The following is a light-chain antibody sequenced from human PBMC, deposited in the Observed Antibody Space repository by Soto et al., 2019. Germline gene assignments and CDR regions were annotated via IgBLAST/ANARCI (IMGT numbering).Light chain of an antibody. CDR1: QSISNS. J-gene: IGKJ2*01. CDR2: VAS. Sequence: DIQMTQSLSSLSASVGGRVTITCRASQSISNSLSWYQQKPGKAPNFLIYVASTLQSGVPSRFSGSGSGTHFTLTISSLQPEDVATYYCQQTFSPPYTFGQGTKLEIK. V-gene: IGKV1-39*01. CDR3: QQTFSPPYT.